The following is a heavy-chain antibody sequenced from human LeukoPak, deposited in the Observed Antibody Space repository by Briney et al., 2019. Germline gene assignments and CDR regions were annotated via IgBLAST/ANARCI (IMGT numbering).Heavy chain of an antibody. CDR2: IIPIFGTA. V-gene: IGHV1-69*05. J-gene: IGHJ5*02. CDR1: GGTFSSYA. CDR3: ARGPFGVVIGDWFDP. D-gene: IGHD3-3*01. Sequence: SVKVSCKASGGTFSSYAISWVRQAPGQGLEWMGGIIPIFGTANYAQKFQGRVTITTDESTSTAYMELSSLRSEDTAVYYCARGPFGVVIGDWFDPWGQGTLVTVSS.